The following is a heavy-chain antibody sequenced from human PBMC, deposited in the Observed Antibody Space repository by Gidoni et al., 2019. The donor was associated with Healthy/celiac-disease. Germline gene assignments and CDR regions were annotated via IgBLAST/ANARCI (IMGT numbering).Heavy chain of an antibody. CDR3: ARDCAFEYSSSCHFDY. V-gene: IGHV3-53*02. CDR2: IYSGGST. Sequence: EVQLVETGGGLIQPGGALRLSCAASGFTVSSNYMSWVRQAPGKGLEWGSVIYSGGSTYYADSVKGRFTISRDNSKNTLYLQMNSLRAEDTAVYYCARDCAFEYSSSCHFDYWGQGTLVTVSS. J-gene: IGHJ4*02. CDR1: GFTVSSNY. D-gene: IGHD6-6*01.